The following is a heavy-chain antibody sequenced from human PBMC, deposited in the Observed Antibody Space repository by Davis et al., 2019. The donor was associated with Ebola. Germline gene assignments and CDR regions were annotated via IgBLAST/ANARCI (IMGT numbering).Heavy chain of an antibody. CDR3: ARGKWFDP. CDR1: GGTFTNYA. CDR2: IIPVVDTK. Sequence: AASVKVSCKTSGGTFTNYAVNWVRQAPGQGLEWMGRIIPVVDTKDYAQKFQGRVTLTAVKATNTAYMELSGLRFDDTAVYYCARGKWFDPWGQGTLVSVTS. J-gene: IGHJ5*02. V-gene: IGHV1-69*04.